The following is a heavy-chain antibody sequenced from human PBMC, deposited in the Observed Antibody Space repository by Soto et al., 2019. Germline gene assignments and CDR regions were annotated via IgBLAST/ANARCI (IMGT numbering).Heavy chain of an antibody. CDR1: GFSLNTNGVS. Sequence: QITLKESGPALVKPTQTLTLSCTFSGFSLNTNGVSVGWICQPPGKALEWLTLVYWYDDKRYRPSLKTRLTITKDNAKKQVVRTITNMDPVDTATYYFGQVVPTNYWGQGTLVTVSS. CDR2: VYWYDDK. D-gene: IGHD6-6*01. V-gene: IGHV2-5*01. J-gene: IGHJ4*02. CDR3: GQVVPTNY.